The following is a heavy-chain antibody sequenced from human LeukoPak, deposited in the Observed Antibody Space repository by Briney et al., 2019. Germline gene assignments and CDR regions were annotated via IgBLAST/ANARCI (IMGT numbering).Heavy chain of an antibody. D-gene: IGHD3-22*01. CDR3: ARALYYDSSGYYALDGY. CDR2: INPSGGST. CDR1: GGTFSSYA. J-gene: IGHJ4*02. V-gene: IGHV1-46*01. Sequence: ASVTVSCKASGGTFSSYAISWVRQAPGQGLEWMGIINPSGGSTSYAQKFQGRVTMTRDTSTSTVCMELSSLRSEDTAVYYCARALYYDSSGYYALDGYWGQGTLVTVSS.